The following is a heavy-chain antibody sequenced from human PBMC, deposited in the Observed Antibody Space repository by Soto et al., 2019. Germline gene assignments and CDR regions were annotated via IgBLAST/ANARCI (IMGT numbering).Heavy chain of an antibody. CDR2: TYYRSKWNY. V-gene: IGHV6-1*01. J-gene: IGHJ4*02. Sequence: SQTLSLTCAISGDSVSSNNAAWNWIRQSPSRGLEWLGRTYYRSKWNYDYATSVKSRITINPDTSKNQFSLQLNSVTPEDTAVYYCAIARRSSSGTRIIDYSGQGALVTVSS. CDR1: GDSVSSNNAA. D-gene: IGHD6-13*01. CDR3: AIARRSSSGTRIIDY.